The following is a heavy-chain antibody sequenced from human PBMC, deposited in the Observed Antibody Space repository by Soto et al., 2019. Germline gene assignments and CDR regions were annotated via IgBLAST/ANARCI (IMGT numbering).Heavy chain of an antibody. CDR3: ARSTYYYDSSGYRDFDY. V-gene: IGHV4-31*03. Sequence: PSETLSLTCTVSGGSISSGGYYWSWIRQHPGKGLEWIGYIYYSGSTYYNPSLKSRVTISVDTSKNQFSLKLSSVTAADTAVYYCARSTYYYDSSGYRDFDYWGQGTLVTVSS. CDR1: GGSISSGGYY. CDR2: IYYSGST. D-gene: IGHD3-22*01. J-gene: IGHJ4*02.